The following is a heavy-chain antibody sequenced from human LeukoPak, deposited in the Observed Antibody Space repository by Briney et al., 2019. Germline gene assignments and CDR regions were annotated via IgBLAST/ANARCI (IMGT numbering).Heavy chain of an antibody. D-gene: IGHD3-22*01. V-gene: IGHV3-23*01. CDR3: AKGTYSSSPRDF. J-gene: IGHJ4*02. Sequence: GGSLRLSCAASGLTFSSCAMSWVRQAPGKGLEWVSAISSSGGSTYYAGSVKGRFTISRDNSKNTLFLQMNSLRAEDTAVYYCAKGTYSSSPRDFWGQGTLVTVLS. CDR1: GLTFSSCA. CDR2: ISSSGGST.